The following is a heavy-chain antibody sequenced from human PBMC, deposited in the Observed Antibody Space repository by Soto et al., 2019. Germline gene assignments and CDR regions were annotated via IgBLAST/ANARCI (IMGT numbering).Heavy chain of an antibody. V-gene: IGHV1-18*01. Sequence: QVQLVQSRGEVKKPGASVKVSCKTSGYSFTTYGISWVRQAPGQGLEWMGWISGYNGNTNYAPKLQGRVTMTTDTSTSTAYMELRSLRSHDTAVYYCSREGPAPYYYYGMDVWGQGSTVTVSS. CDR3: SREGPAPYYYYGMDV. CDR1: GYSFTTYG. J-gene: IGHJ6*02. CDR2: ISGYNGNT.